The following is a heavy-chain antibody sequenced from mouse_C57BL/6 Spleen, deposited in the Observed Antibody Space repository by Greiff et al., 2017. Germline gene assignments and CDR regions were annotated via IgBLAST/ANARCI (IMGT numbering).Heavy chain of an antibody. Sequence: EVQLQQSGPELVKPGASVKISCKASGYTFTDYYMNWVKQSHGKSLEWIGDINPNNGGTSYNQKFKGKATLTVDKSSSTAYMELRSLTSEDSAVYYCARPSYYEYDGYYAMDYWGQGTSGTVSS. D-gene: IGHD2-4*01. CDR3: ARPSYYEYDGYYAMDY. CDR2: INPNNGGT. J-gene: IGHJ4*01. V-gene: IGHV1-26*01. CDR1: GYTFTDYY.